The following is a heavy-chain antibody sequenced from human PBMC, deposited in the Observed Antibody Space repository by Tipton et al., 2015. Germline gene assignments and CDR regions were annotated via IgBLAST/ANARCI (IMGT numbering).Heavy chain of an antibody. CDR1: GGSISSSSYY. J-gene: IGHJ4*02. CDR3: ARDYGYCSGGSCYNPSYFDY. CDR2: IYYSGST. V-gene: IGHV4-39*02. D-gene: IGHD2-15*01. Sequence: TLSLTCSVSGGSISSSSYYWDWIRQPPGKGLEWIGNIYYSGSTYYNPSLNSRVTISVDTSKNQFSLKLSSVTAADTAVYYCARDYGYCSGGSCYNPSYFDYWGQGTLVTVSS.